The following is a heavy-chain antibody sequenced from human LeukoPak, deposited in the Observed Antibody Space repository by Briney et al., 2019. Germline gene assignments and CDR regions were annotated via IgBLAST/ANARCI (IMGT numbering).Heavy chain of an antibody. J-gene: IGHJ3*02. V-gene: IGHV1-24*01. CDR2: FDPEDGET. D-gene: IGHD2-15*01. CDR3: ATIFSGGSYDAFDI. Sequence: ASVKVSCKVSGYTLTELSMHWVRQAPGKGLEWMGGFDPEDGETIYAQKFQGRVTMTEDTSTDTAYMELSSLRSEDTAVYYCATIFSGGSYDAFDIWGQGTMVTVPS. CDR1: GYTLTELS.